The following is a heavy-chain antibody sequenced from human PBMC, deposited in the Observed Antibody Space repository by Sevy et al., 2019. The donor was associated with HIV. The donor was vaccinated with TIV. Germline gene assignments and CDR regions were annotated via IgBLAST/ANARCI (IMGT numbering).Heavy chain of an antibody. V-gene: IGHV3-23*01. D-gene: IGHD3-3*01. Sequence: GGSLRLSCTSSGFTFSSYAMNWVRRAPGKGLEWVSSHSHSGDSTDYADSVKGRFTISRDNSENTLYLQMNSLRAEGTARYYCAGRKVGDFWSGSIRGPWAGGPLFDYWGQGTLVTVSS. CDR2: HSHSGDST. CDR1: GFTFSSYA. J-gene: IGHJ4*02. CDR3: AGRKVGDFWSGSIRGPWAGGPLFDY.